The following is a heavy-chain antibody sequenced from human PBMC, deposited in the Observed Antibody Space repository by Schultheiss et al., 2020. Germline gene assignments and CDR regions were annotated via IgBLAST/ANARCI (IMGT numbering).Heavy chain of an antibody. Sequence: SETLSLTCAVYGGSFSGYYWSWIRQPPVKGLEWIGYIYYSGSTNYNPSLKSRVTISVDTSKNQFSLKLSSVTAADTAVYYCARAEDSYYYYGMDVWCQGTTVTVSS. V-gene: IGHV4-59*01. CDR3: ARAEDSYYYYGMDV. CDR2: IYYSGST. CDR1: GGSFSGYY. J-gene: IGHJ6*02.